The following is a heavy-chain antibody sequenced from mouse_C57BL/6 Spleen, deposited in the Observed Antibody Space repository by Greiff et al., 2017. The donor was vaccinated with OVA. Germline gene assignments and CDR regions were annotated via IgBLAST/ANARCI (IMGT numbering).Heavy chain of an antibody. Sequence: EVQLQQSGPELVKPGASVKISCKASGYTFTDYYMNWVKQSHGKSLEWIGDINPNNGGTSYNQKFKGKATLTVDKSSSTAYMELRSLTSEDSAVYYCARREIDYGKGYAMDYWGQGTSVTVSS. J-gene: IGHJ4*01. CDR1: GYTFTDYY. CDR3: ARREIDYGKGYAMDY. CDR2: INPNNGGT. V-gene: IGHV1-26*01. D-gene: IGHD2-1*01.